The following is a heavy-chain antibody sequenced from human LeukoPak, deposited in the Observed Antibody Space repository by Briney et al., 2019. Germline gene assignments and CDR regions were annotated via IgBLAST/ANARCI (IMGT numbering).Heavy chain of an antibody. Sequence: ASVKVSCKASGYTFTGYYMHWVRQAPGQGLEWMGWINPSSGGTNYAQKFQGRVTMTRDTSISTAYMELSRLRSDDTAVYYCARDHRDSVRGSYRYDYYYYMDVWGKGTTVTVSS. CDR2: INPSSGGT. CDR3: ARDHRDSVRGSYRYDYYYYMDV. CDR1: GYTFTGYY. J-gene: IGHJ6*03. D-gene: IGHD3-16*02. V-gene: IGHV1-2*02.